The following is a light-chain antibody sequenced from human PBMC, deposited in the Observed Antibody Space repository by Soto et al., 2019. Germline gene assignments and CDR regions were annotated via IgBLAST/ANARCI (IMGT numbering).Light chain of an antibody. V-gene: IGKV1-33*01. CDR1: QDISNS. CDR2: HAS. Sequence: DIQLTQSPASLSASVGDRVTISCQASQDISNSINWFQHRPGKAPRLLIFHASTLDTGVPSRFSGSGSGTDFTLTISRLEPEDFAVYYCQQYGSSFTFGPGTKVDIK. J-gene: IGKJ3*01. CDR3: QQYGSSFT.